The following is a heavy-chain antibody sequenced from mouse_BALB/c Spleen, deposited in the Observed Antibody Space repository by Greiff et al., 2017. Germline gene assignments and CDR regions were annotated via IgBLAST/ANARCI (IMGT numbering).Heavy chain of an antibody. Sequence: EVQLQESGPGLVKPSQSLSLTCSVTGYSITSGYYWHWIRQFPGNKLEWMGYISYDGSNNYNPSLKNRISITRDTSKNQFFLKLNSVTTEDTATYYCAREDDYDGGWYFDVWGAGTTVTVSS. D-gene: IGHD2-4*01. CDR1: GYSITSGYY. CDR3: AREDDYDGGWYFDV. CDR2: ISYDGSN. J-gene: IGHJ1*01. V-gene: IGHV3-6*02.